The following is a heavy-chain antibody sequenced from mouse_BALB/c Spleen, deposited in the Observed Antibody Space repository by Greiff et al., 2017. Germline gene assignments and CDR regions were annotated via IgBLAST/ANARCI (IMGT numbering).Heavy chain of an antibody. Sequence: DVKLVESGGDLVKPGGSLKLSCAASGFTFSSYGMSWVRQTPDKRLEWVANISSGGSYTYYPDSVKGRFTISRDNAKNTLYLQMSSLKSEDTAMYYCARHEDRGAMDYWGQGTSVTVSS. J-gene: IGHJ4*01. CDR2: ISSGGSYT. V-gene: IGHV5-6*02. CDR3: ARHEDRGAMDY. CDR1: GFTFSSYG.